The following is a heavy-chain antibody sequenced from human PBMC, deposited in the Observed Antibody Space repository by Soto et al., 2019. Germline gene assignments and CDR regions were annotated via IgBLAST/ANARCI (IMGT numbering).Heavy chain of an antibody. Sequence: GGSLRLSCTASGFIVRNHEFNWVRQAPGKGLEWLSYINSDGTTYYAEAVKGRFTVSRDNAENSVHLQMSSRRAEDTAVYYCARETPHCGGDCFDYWGQGTLVTVSS. CDR3: ARETPHCGGDCFDY. CDR1: GFIVRNHE. CDR2: INSDGTT. J-gene: IGHJ4*02. V-gene: IGHV3-48*03. D-gene: IGHD2-21*02.